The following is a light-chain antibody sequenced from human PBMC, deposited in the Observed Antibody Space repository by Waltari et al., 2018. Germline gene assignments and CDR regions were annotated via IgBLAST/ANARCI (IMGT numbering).Light chain of an antibody. J-gene: IGKJ1*01. V-gene: IGKV4-1*01. CDR3: QEYYTIPPWA. CDR2: WAS. CDR1: RSILSSANNKNY. Sequence: DIVMTQSPDSLAMSLGERATINCRPSRSILSSANNKNYLGWYPKKPGQPPKLLFYWASTRQSGVPDRFSASGSGTDFSLTISSLQAEDVAVYYCQEYYTIPPWAFGQGTKVEIK.